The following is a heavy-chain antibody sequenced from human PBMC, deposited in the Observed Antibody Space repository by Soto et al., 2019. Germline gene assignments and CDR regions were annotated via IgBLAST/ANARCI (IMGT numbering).Heavy chain of an antibody. Sequence: QVQLQESGPGLVKPSQTLSLTCSVSGGSITSNTYYWSWIRQHPGKGLEWIGYIYISGITYYNPSLKSRVTISIFTSKNQFSLQLHSVTAADTAVYYCAREPTVTTAGYDAFDMWGQGTMVTVSA. J-gene: IGHJ3*02. CDR3: AREPTVTTAGYDAFDM. D-gene: IGHD4-17*01. CDR2: IYISGIT. CDR1: GGSITSNTYY. V-gene: IGHV4-31*03.